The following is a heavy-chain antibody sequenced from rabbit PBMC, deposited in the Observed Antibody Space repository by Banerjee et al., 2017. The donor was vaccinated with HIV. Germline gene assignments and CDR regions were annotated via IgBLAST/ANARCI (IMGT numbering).Heavy chain of an antibody. D-gene: IGHD1-1*01. CDR1: GFSFSNKYV. CDR2: IYTSTGTT. CDR3: ARITDTSGMAL. Sequence: QEQLVESGGGLVKPEGSLTLTCTASGFSFSNKYVMCWVRQAPGKGLELIACIYTSTGTTWYASWVNGRFTISKTSSTTVTLQMTSLSAADTATYFCARITDTSGMALWGPGTLVTVS. J-gene: IGHJ4*01. V-gene: IGHV1S45*01.